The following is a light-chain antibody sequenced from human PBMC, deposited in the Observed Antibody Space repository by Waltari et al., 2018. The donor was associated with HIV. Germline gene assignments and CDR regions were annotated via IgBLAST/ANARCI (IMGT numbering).Light chain of an antibody. CDR3: CSYAGSSNWV. CDR1: GRDVGNFNF. CDR2: DVT. J-gene: IGLJ3*02. Sequence: QSALTQPRSVSGSPGQSVAIPCTGTGRDVGNFNFPSWSQHPPGKAPKLVIYDVTKRPSGVPDRFSGAKSGNTASLTISGLQAEDEADYYCCSYAGSSNWVFGGGTKLTVL. V-gene: IGLV2-11*01.